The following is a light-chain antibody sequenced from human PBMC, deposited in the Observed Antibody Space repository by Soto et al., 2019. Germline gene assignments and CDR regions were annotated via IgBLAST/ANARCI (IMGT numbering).Light chain of an antibody. CDR1: QSVGRW. J-gene: IGKJ1*01. CDR3: QQYESQST. Sequence: DVQMTQSPSTLSASVGDKITITCRASQSVGRWLAWYQQKPGKAPEVLIYKASTLKYGVPSRFSGSGSGTDFSLTISSLQPDDFATYFYQQYESQSTFGQGTKVEIK. CDR2: KAS. V-gene: IGKV1-5*03.